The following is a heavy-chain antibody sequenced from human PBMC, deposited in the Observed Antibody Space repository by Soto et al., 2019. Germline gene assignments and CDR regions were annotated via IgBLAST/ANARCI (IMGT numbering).Heavy chain of an antibody. Sequence: QLQLQESVSGLVKPSQTLSLTCAVSGGSISSGGYSWSWLRQPPGKGLEWIGYSYHSGSTYYNPSLKSRVTISVDRSKNQFSLKLRSVTAADTAVYYCARDPGRWGQGTLVTVSS. CDR2: SYHSGST. J-gene: IGHJ4*02. V-gene: IGHV4-30-2*01. CDR3: ARDPGR. CDR1: GGSISSGGYS.